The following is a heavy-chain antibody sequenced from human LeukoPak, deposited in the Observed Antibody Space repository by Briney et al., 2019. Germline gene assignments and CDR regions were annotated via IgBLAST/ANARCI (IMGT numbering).Heavy chain of an antibody. CDR2: ISGGGAPV. Sequence: GGSLRLSCAASGFTFSSYSMNWVRLAPGKGLEWVSYISGGGAPVYYADSVEGRFTVSRDNVKNSLYLQMHDLRVDDTAVYFCARDFRSSAWYIGDYWGQGVQVTVPS. J-gene: IGHJ4*02. D-gene: IGHD6-13*01. CDR3: ARDFRSSAWYIGDY. CDR1: GFTFSSYS. V-gene: IGHV3-48*01.